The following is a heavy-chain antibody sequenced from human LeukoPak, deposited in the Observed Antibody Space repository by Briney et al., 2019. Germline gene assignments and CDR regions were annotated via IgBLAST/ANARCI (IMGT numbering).Heavy chain of an antibody. V-gene: IGHV3-7*04. J-gene: IGHJ4*02. Sequence: GGSLRLSCAASGFTFSSYWMSWVRQAPGKGLEWVANIKQDGSEKYYVDSVKGRFTISRDNAKNSLYLQMNSLRAEDTAVYYCARGGYFDWLMHFDYWGQGTLVTVSS. CDR1: GFTFSSYW. CDR3: ARGGYFDWLMHFDY. CDR2: IKQDGSEK. D-gene: IGHD3-9*01.